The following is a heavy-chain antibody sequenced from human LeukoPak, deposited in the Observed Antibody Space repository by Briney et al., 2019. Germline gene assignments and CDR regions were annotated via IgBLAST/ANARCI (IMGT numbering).Heavy chain of an antibody. D-gene: IGHD4-17*01. J-gene: IGHJ4*02. Sequence: ASVKVSCKASGGTFRSYAINWVRQAPGQGLEWMGWINPNSGGTNYAQKFQGRVTMTRDTSISTAYMELSRLRSDDTAVYYCARDHDYGDYLFDYWGQGTLVTVSS. CDR3: ARDHDYGDYLFDY. CDR1: GGTFRSYA. V-gene: IGHV1-2*02. CDR2: INPNSGGT.